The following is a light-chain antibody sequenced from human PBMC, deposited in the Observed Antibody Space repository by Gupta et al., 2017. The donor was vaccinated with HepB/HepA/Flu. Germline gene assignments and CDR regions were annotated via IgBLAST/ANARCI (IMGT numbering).Light chain of an antibody. CDR2: GNS. CDR3: QSYDNTLSGSL. J-gene: IGLJ2*01. V-gene: IGLV1-40*01. Sequence: QSVLTPPPSVSGAPGQRVTISCTGSSSNIGAGYGVHWYQQLPRTAPKLLISGNSRRPSGVPDRFSGSKSGTSASLAITGLQAEDEAEYYCQSYDNTLSGSLFGGGTRLIVL. CDR1: SSNIGAGYG.